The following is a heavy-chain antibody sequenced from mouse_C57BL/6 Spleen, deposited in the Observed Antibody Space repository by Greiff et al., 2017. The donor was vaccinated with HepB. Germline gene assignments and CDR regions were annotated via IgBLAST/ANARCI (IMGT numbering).Heavy chain of an antibody. J-gene: IGHJ1*03. CDR3: ARQPYYYGSSPHFDV. Sequence: EVKLVESGGGLVKPGGSLKLSCAASGFTFSSYTMSWVRQTPEKRLEWVATISGGGGNTYYPDSVKGRFTISRDNAKNTLYLQMSSLRSEDTALYYCARQPYYYGSSPHFDVWGTGTTVTVSS. CDR1: GFTFSSYT. D-gene: IGHD1-1*01. CDR2: ISGGGGNT. V-gene: IGHV5-9*01.